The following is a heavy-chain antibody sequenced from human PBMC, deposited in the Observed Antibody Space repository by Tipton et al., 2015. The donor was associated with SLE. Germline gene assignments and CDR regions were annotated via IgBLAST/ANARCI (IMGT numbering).Heavy chain of an antibody. CDR3: ARDQRGGNWLDP. CDR2: ISWDGGST. Sequence: GSLRLSCAASGFTFDDYTMHWVRQAPGKGLEWVSLISWDGGSTYYADSVKGRFTISRDNAKNSLYLQINSLRADDTAVYYCARDQRGGNWLDPWGQGTLVTGSS. V-gene: IGHV3-43*01. CDR1: GFTFDDYT. D-gene: IGHD3-16*01. J-gene: IGHJ5*02.